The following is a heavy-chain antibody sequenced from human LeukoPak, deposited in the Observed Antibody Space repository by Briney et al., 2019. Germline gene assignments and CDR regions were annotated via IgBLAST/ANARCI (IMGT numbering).Heavy chain of an antibody. D-gene: IGHD2-21*01. CDR1: GFTFSSYA. Sequence: GGSLRLSCAASGFTFSSYAMSWVRQTPGKGLEWVAATSSSDAGTYHADSVRGRFTISRDNSKNTLYLQVNSLRAEDAVVYFCAKAPVTSCRGAYCYPFDSWGQGTLVTVSS. CDR2: TSSSDAGT. CDR3: AKAPVTSCRGAYCYPFDS. V-gene: IGHV3-23*01. J-gene: IGHJ4*02.